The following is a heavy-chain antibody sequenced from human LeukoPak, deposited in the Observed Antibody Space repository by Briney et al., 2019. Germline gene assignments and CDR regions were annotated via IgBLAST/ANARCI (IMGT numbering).Heavy chain of an antibody. CDR3: VRQDSNGWRD. CDR1: GYSFTNYW. CDR2: IYPGDSDT. V-gene: IGHV5-51*01. D-gene: IGHD6-19*01. J-gene: IGHJ4*02. Sequence: GGSLQISCQASGYSFTNYWSGGGRQVPGKGLEWRGIIYPGDSDTRYSPSFQGQVTISADKSISTAYLQWSSLKASDTAMYYCVRQDSNGWRDWGQGTLVTVSS.